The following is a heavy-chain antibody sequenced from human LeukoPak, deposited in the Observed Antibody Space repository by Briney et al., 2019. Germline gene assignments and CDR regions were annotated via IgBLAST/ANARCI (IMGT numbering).Heavy chain of an antibody. D-gene: IGHD3-16*02. J-gene: IGHJ4*02. Sequence: ASVKVSCKASGYTFTSYDINWVRQATGQGLEWMGWMNPNSGNTGYAQKFQGRVTMTRDTSTSTVYMELSSLRSEDTAVYYCASANYDYVWGSYQLDYWGQGTLVTVSS. V-gene: IGHV1-8*02. CDR1: GYTFTSYD. CDR3: ASANYDYVWGSYQLDY. CDR2: MNPNSGNT.